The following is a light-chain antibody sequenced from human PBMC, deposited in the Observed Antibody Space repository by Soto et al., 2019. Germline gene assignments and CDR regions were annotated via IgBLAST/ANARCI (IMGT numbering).Light chain of an antibody. Sequence: DIQMTQSPSSLSASVGDRVTITCQSSQDISNYLNWYQQKPGKGPKLLIYDASNLETGVPSRFSGSGSGTDFTFTISSLQPEDIATYYCQQYDNLLTALTFGGGTKVDI. CDR2: DAS. CDR1: QDISNY. J-gene: IGKJ4*01. V-gene: IGKV1-33*01. CDR3: QQYDNLLTALT.